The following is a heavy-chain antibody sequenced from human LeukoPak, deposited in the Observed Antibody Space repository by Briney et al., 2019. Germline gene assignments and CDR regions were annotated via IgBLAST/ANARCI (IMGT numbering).Heavy chain of an antibody. V-gene: IGHV1-69*05. Sequence: SVKVSRKASGGTFSSYAISWVRQAPGQGLEWMGRIIPIFGTANYAQKFQGRVTITTDESTSTAYMELSSLRSEDTAVYYCARSRVVISAFDIWGQGTMVTVSS. CDR3: ARSRVVISAFDI. D-gene: IGHD3-3*01. CDR2: IIPIFGTA. J-gene: IGHJ3*02. CDR1: GGTFSSYA.